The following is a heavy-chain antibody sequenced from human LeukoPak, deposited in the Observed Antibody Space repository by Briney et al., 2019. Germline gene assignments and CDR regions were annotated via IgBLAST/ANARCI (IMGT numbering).Heavy chain of an antibody. CDR3: ARKDWNYSVDY. J-gene: IGHJ4*02. V-gene: IGHV3-11*04. D-gene: IGHD1-7*01. CDR2: ISSSGSTI. CDR1: GFTFGDYA. Sequence: PGGSLRLSCTASGFTFGDYAMSWFRQAPGKGLEWVSYISSSGSTIYYADSVKGRFTISRDNAKNSLYLQMNSLRAEDTAVYYCARKDWNYSVDYWGQGTLVTVSS.